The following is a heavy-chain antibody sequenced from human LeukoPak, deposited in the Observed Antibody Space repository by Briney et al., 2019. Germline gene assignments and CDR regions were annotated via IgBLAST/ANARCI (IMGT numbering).Heavy chain of an antibody. D-gene: IGHD3-10*01. CDR3: AKDLDTMVRGVAYYFDY. J-gene: IGHJ4*02. CDR1: GFTFSSYA. Sequence: GGSLRLSCAASGFTFSSYAMTWVRQAPGQGLEWVSAISGSGGSTYYADSVKGRFTISRDNSKYTLYLQMNSLRAEDTAVYYCAKDLDTMVRGVAYYFDYWGQGTLVTVSS. CDR2: ISGSGGST. V-gene: IGHV3-23*01.